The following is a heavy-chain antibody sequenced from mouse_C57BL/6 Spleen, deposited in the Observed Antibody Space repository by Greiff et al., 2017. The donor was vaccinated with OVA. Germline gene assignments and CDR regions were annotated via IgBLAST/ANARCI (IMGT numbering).Heavy chain of an antibody. Sequence: VQRVESGAELVRPGASVTLSCKASGYTFTDYEMHWVKQTPVHGLEWIGAIDPETGGTAYNQKFKGKAILTADKSSSTAYMDLRSLTSEDSAVYYCTRAYYDYDAFAYCGQGTLVTVSA. CDR3: TRAYYDYDAFAY. V-gene: IGHV1-15*01. CDR2: IDPETGGT. D-gene: IGHD2-4*01. CDR1: GYTFTDYE. J-gene: IGHJ3*01.